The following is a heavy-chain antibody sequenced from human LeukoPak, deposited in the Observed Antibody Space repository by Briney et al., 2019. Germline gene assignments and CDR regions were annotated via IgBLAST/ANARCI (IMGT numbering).Heavy chain of an antibody. D-gene: IGHD5-18*01. CDR1: GGSISSYY. Sequence: PSETLSLTCTVSGGSISSYYWSWIRQPPGKGLEWIGYIYYTGTTTYNPSLKSRVTISLDTSKNQFSLKLTSMTAADTAVYYCARAYSYGLIHDAFDIWGQGTMVTVSS. V-gene: IGHV4-59*01. CDR2: IYYTGTT. J-gene: IGHJ3*02. CDR3: ARAYSYGLIHDAFDI.